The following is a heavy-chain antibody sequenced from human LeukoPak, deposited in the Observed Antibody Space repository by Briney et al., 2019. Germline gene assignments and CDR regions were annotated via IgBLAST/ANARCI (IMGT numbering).Heavy chain of an antibody. D-gene: IGHD2-15*01. Sequence: GRSLRLSCAASGFTFDDYAMHWVRHAPGKGLEWVSGISWNSGSIGYANSVKGRFTISRDNAKNSLYLQMNSLRAEDTALYYCAKDVVAYYGMDVWGQGTTVTVSS. CDR3: AKDVVAYYGMDV. V-gene: IGHV3-9*01. CDR1: GFTFDDYA. J-gene: IGHJ6*02. CDR2: ISWNSGSI.